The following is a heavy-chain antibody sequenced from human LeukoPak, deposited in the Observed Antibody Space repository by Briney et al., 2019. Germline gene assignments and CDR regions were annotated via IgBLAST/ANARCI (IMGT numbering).Heavy chain of an antibody. CDR3: VRDGDDFNFDY. V-gene: IGHV3-74*01. Sequence: GGSLRLSCAASGFTFRSYWMHWVRQAPGKGLVWVSRVKGDWGFTNYADSVYGRFTISRDNAKNTLYLHMHSLRAEDTAVYYCVRDGDDFNFDYWGQGSLVTVSS. CDR2: VKGDWGFT. CDR1: GFTFRSYW. D-gene: IGHD5-24*01. J-gene: IGHJ4*02.